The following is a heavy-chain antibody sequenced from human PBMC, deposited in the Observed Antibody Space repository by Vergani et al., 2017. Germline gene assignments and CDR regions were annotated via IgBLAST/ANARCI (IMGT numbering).Heavy chain of an antibody. J-gene: IGHJ6*03. D-gene: IGHD3-10*01. CDR2: ISGSGGST. CDR3: AREPVLLWFGEEYYYYYMDV. CDR1: GFTFSSYA. V-gene: IGHV3-23*01. Sequence: EVQLLESGGGLVQPGGSLRLSCAASGFTFSSYAMSWVRQAPGKGLEWVSAISGSGGSTYYADSVKGRFTISIDNSKNTLYLQMNSLRAEDTAVYYCAREPVLLWFGEEYYYYYMDVWGKGTTVTVSS.